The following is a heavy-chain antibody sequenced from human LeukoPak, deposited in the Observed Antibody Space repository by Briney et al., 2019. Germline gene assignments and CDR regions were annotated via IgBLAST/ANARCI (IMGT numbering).Heavy chain of an antibody. CDR3: ARRGTDYCTSFGCHRNWFAR. CDR2: IDGSSSRT. J-gene: IGHJ4*02. D-gene: IGHD2/OR15-2a*01. CDR1: GFFFSDYY. Sequence: GGSLRDSRAASGFFFSDYYMAWMRQAPGKGLEWVSYIDGSSSRTKYADSVKGRFTISRDNAKNSLYLQMNSLRADDTAVYFCARRGTDYCTSFGCHRNWFARWGQRTQVTVSS. V-gene: IGHV3-11*03.